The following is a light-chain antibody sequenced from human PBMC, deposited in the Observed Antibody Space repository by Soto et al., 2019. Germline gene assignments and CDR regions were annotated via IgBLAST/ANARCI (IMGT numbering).Light chain of an antibody. J-gene: IGLJ2*01. CDR2: EVT. Sequence: QSALTQPASVSGSPGQSITISCTGTSRDVGSYNLVSWYQQHPGKAPKLMIYEVTKRPSGVSDRFAGSKSGNTASLTISGLQAEDEADYFCCSYAGSSTRFGGGTKLTVL. CDR1: SRDVGSYNL. V-gene: IGLV2-23*02. CDR3: CSYAGSSTR.